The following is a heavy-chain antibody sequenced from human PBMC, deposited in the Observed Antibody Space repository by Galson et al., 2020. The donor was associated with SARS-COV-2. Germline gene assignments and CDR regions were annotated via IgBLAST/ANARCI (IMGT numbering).Heavy chain of an antibody. CDR2: IYYSGST. J-gene: IGHJ5*02. CDR1: GGSISVGYY. Sequence: ASETLSLTCTVSGGSISVGYYWSWIRQHPGEGLEWVGYIYYSGSTYYNPSLKSRLTMSVDISKSQFSLKLSSVTAADTAMYYCARGYYYGSGSYHRWWFDPWGQGTLVTVSS. V-gene: IGHV4-31*03. CDR3: ARGYYYGSGSYHRWWFDP. D-gene: IGHD3-10*01.